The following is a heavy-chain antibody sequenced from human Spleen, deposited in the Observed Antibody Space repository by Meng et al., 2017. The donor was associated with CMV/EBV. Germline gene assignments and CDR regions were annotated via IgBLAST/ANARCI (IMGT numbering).Heavy chain of an antibody. CDR1: GGTFSSYA. Sequence: SVKVSCKASGGTFSSYAISWVRQAPGQGLEWMGGIIPIFGTANYAQKFQGRVTITTDESTSTAYMELSSLRSEDTAVYYCAREHCSSTSCYSPWFDPWGQGTLVTVSS. CDR3: AREHCSSTSCYSPWFDP. D-gene: IGHD2-2*01. CDR2: IIPIFGTA. V-gene: IGHV1-69*05. J-gene: IGHJ5*02.